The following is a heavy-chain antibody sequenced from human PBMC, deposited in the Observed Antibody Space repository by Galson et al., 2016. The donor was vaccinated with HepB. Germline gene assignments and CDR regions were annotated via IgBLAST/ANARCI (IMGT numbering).Heavy chain of an antibody. D-gene: IGHD2-2*01. CDR3: ARGKGLVGFDY. CDR2: IYHTGST. Sequence: TLSLTCAVSGGSISSGGYSWSWIRQPPGKGLEWIGYIYHTGSTYYNPSLKRRVTISVDRSKNQFSLKLNSVTAADTAVFYCARGKGLVGFDYWGQGTQVTVSS. CDR1: GGSISSGGYS. J-gene: IGHJ4*02. V-gene: IGHV4-30-2*01.